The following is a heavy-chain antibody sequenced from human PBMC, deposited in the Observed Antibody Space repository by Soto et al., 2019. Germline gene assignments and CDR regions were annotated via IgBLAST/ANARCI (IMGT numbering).Heavy chain of an antibody. V-gene: IGHV4-59*01. Sequence: SETLSLTCTVSGFPISSYDWSWIRQAPGKGLEWIGYIYYSGSTNCNPSTKSRVTISVDTSKKQFSLKLSYVTAEDTAVYYCARLTPLAVAGRVGICFDPWGQGTLVTVSS. CDR1: GFPISSYD. J-gene: IGHJ5*02. D-gene: IGHD6-19*01. CDR3: ARLTPLAVAGRVGICFDP. CDR2: IYYSGST.